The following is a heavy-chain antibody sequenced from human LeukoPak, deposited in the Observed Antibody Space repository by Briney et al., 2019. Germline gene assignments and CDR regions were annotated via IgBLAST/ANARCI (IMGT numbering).Heavy chain of an antibody. Sequence: SETLSLTCAVYGGSFSGYYWSWIRQPPGKGLEWIGEINHSGSTNYNPSLKSRVTISVDTSKNQFSLKLSSVTAADTAVYYCARGPVYSSGWGPVDYWGQGTLVTVSS. J-gene: IGHJ4*02. V-gene: IGHV4-34*01. CDR3: ARGPVYSSGWGPVDY. CDR1: GGSFSGYY. CDR2: INHSGST. D-gene: IGHD6-19*01.